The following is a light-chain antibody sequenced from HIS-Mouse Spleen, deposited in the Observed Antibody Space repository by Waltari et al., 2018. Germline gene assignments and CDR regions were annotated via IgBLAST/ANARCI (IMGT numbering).Light chain of an antibody. J-gene: IGKJ2*01. V-gene: IGKV2-28*01. CDR1: QSLLHSNGYNY. CDR3: MQGTHWPPRRA. Sequence: DIVMTQSPLSLPVTPGEPASISCRSSQSLLHSNGYNYLDWYLQKPGQSPQLLIYLGSNRASGVPDRFSGSGSGTDFTLKISRVEAEDVGVYYCMQGTHWPPRRAFGQGTKLEIK. CDR2: LGS.